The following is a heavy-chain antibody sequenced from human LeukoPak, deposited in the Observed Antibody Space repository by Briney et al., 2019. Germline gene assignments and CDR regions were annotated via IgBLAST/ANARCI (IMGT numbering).Heavy chain of an antibody. Sequence: SETLSLTCAVSGGSISNSDWWSWVRQPPGKGLEWIGEIYHTGSTNYNPSLKSRVTISVDKSKNQFSLNLSSVTAADTAVYYCARRVQLWPYYFDYWGQGTLVTVSS. V-gene: IGHV4-4*02. CDR3: ARRVQLWPYYFDY. CDR1: GGSISNSDW. J-gene: IGHJ4*02. CDR2: IYHTGST. D-gene: IGHD5-24*01.